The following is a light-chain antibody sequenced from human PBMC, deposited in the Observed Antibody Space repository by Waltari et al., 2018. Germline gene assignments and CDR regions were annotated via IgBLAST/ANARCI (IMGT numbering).Light chain of an antibody. J-gene: IGLJ1*01. V-gene: IGLV2-23*02. CDR1: SSDVGNYNL. CDR3: CSYAGSTTFWV. Sequence: ISCTGTSSDVGNYNLVSWYQQHPGTVPKLMIYEVNARPSGVSNRFSGSKSGNTASLTISGLQPEDEADYYCCSYAGSTTFWVFGTGTKVTVL. CDR2: EVN.